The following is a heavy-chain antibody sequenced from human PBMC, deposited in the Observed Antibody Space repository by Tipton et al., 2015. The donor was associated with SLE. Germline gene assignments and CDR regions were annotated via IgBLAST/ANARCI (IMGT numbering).Heavy chain of an antibody. CDR3: ARLEDPFGIFGVPKGWFVP. J-gene: IGHJ5*02. Sequence: LRLSCTVSGGSISTYFWSWIRQPPGKGLEWIGYIYYSGSTHYNPSLRSRVTMSVDTSKNQFSLMLTSVTAADTAVYYCARLEDPFGIFGVPKGWFVPWGQGTLVTVSS. D-gene: IGHD3-3*01. CDR1: GGSISTYF. CDR2: IYYSGST. V-gene: IGHV4-59*01.